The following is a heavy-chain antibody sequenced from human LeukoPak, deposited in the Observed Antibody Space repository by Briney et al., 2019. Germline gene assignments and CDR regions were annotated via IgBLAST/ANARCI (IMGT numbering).Heavy chain of an antibody. D-gene: IGHD1-26*01. CDR3: ASLTGGSYDWFDP. J-gene: IGHJ5*02. Sequence: PGGSLRLSCAASGFTFSSCSMNWVRQAPGKGLEWVSSISSSSSYIYYADSVKGRFTISRDNAKNSLYLQMNSLRAEDTAVYYCASLTGGSYDWFDPWGQGTLVTVSS. V-gene: IGHV3-21*01. CDR2: ISSSSSYI. CDR1: GFTFSSCS.